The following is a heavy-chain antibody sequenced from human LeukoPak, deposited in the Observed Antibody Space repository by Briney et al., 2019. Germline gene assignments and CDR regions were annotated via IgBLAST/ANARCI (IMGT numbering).Heavy chain of an antibody. CDR1: GGSISSGGYY. D-gene: IGHD3-10*01. V-gene: IGHV4-31*03. CDR3: ARARTVLLWFGELSNWFDP. J-gene: IGHJ5*02. Sequence: SETLSLTCTVSGGSISSGGYYWSWIRQHPGKGLEWIGYIYYSGSTYYNPSLKSRVTIPVDTSKNQFSLKLSSVTAADTAVYYCARARTVLLWFGELSNWFDPWGQGTLVTVSS. CDR2: IYYSGST.